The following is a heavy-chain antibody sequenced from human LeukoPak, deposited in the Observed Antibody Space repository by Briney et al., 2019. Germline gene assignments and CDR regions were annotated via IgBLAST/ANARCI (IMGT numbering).Heavy chain of an antibody. CDR1: GGSISSYY. D-gene: IGHD6-13*01. J-gene: IGHJ6*02. CDR3: ARRSSSSWFSGYYGMDV. Sequence: PSETLSLTCTVSGGSISSYYWSWIRQPPGKGLEWIGYIYYSGSTNYNPSLKSRVTISVDTSKNQFSLKLSSVTAADTAVYYCARRSSSSWFSGYYGMDVWGQGTTVTVSS. V-gene: IGHV4-59*08. CDR2: IYYSGST.